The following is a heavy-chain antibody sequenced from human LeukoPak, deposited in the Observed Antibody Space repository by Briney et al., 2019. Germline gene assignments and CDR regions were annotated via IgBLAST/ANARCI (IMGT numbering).Heavy chain of an antibody. J-gene: IGHJ6*02. V-gene: IGHV6-1*01. D-gene: IGHD6-13*01. CDR2: TYYRSKLYN. CDR3: ARANRYSSSWDALYYYYGMDV. CDR1: GDSFSSNSAA. Sequence: SQTLSLTCAISGDSFSSNSAAWNWLRQSPSRGLEWLGRTYYRSKLYNDYAVSVKSRITINPDTSKNQFSLQLNSVTPEDTAVYYCARANRYSSSWDALYYYYGMDVWGQGTTVTVSS.